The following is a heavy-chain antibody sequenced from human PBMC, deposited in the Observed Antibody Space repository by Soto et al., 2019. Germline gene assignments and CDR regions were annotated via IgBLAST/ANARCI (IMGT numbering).Heavy chain of an antibody. V-gene: IGHV3-74*01. J-gene: IGHJ4*02. CDR1: GFTVTSNG. D-gene: IGHD6-19*01. CDR3: ARVNTLTSAWPFDY. Sequence: GGSLRLSCGVSGFTVTSNGVSWVRQAPGKGLEWVSRINSDGSGTTYADSVQGRFTISRDNAKNTVFLQMTSLRAEDTAVYYCARVNTLTSAWPFDYWGQGALVTVSS. CDR2: INSDGSGT.